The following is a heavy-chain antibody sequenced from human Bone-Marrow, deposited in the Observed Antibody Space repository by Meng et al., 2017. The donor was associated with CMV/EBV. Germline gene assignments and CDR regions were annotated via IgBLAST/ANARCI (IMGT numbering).Heavy chain of an antibody. CDR2: INHSGST. D-gene: IGHD3-3*01. CDR1: GFTFSSYA. V-gene: IGHV4-34*01. Sequence: GSLRLSCAASGFTFSSYAMHWVRQAPGKGLEWIGEINHSGSTNYNPSLKSRVTISVDTSKNQFSLKLSSVTAADTAVYYCARAELRFLEWLLPKYGMDVWGQGTTVTVSS. CDR3: ARAELRFLEWLLPKYGMDV. J-gene: IGHJ6*02.